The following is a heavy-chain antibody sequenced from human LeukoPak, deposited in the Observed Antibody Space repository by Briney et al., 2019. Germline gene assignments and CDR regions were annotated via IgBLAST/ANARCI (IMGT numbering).Heavy chain of an antibody. J-gene: IGHJ6*02. V-gene: IGHV3-30*18. CDR3: AKAGRTGSGWYYYYYYYGMDV. D-gene: IGHD6-13*01. Sequence: GGSLRLSCAASGFTFSSYGMHWVRQAPGKGLEWVAVISYDGSNKYYADSVKGRFTISRDNSKNTLYLQMNSLRAEDTAVYYCAKAGRTGSGWYYYYYYYGMDVWGQGTTVTVSS. CDR2: ISYDGSNK. CDR1: GFTFSSYG.